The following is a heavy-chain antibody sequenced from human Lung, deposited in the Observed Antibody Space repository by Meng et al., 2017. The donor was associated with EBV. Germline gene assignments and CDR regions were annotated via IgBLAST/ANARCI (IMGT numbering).Heavy chain of an antibody. V-gene: IGHV4-39*01. CDR1: GGSISSSSYY. D-gene: IGHD5-24*01. CDR2: IYYSGST. CDR3: ARRGWLQSVDY. J-gene: IGHJ4*02. Sequence: QLQLQGSGPGLLKLSETLSLTCTVSGGSISSSSYYWGWIRQPLGKGLEWIGSIYYSGSTYYNPSLKSRVTISVDTSKNQFSLKLSSVTAADTAVYYCARRGWLQSVDYWGQGTLVTVSS.